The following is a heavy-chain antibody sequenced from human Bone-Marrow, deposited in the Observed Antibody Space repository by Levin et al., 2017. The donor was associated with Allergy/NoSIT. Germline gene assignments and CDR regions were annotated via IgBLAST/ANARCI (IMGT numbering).Heavy chain of an antibody. Sequence: PGGSLRLSCAASGFTFSSYGMHWVRQAPGKGLEWVAVISYDGSNKYYADSVKGRFTISRDNSKNTLYLQMNSLRAEDTAVYYCAKDHEGYCSSTSCRKNPYYYYGMDVWGQGTTVTVSS. CDR1: GFTFSSYG. CDR2: ISYDGSNK. V-gene: IGHV3-30*18. CDR3: AKDHEGYCSSTSCRKNPYYYYGMDV. D-gene: IGHD2-2*01. J-gene: IGHJ6*02.